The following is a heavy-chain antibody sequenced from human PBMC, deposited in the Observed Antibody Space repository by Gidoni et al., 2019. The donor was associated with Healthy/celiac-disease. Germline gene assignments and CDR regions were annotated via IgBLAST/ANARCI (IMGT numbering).Heavy chain of an antibody. D-gene: IGHD2-2*01. Sequence: EVQLVESGGGLVKPGVSLRLSCAASGFTFSSYSMNWVRQAPGKWLEWVSSISISSSYIYYADTVKGRFTISRDNAKNSLYLQMNSLRAEDTAVYYCARMPGRYYYYYGMDVWGQGTTVTVSS. J-gene: IGHJ6*02. V-gene: IGHV3-21*01. CDR1: GFTFSSYS. CDR3: ARMPGRYYYYYGMDV. CDR2: ISISSSYI.